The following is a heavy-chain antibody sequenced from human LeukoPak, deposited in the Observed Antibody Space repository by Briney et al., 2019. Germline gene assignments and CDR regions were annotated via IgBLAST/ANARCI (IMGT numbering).Heavy chain of an antibody. V-gene: IGHV3-23*01. CDR1: GFTFSTHV. D-gene: IGHD5-18*01. J-gene: IGHJ4*02. CDR3: AKGRAMAPSYFDY. Sequence: GGSLRLSCAASGFTFSTHVMSWVRQAPGKGLEWVSAISGSGGSTYYADSVKGRFTISRDNSKNTLYLQMNSLRAEDTAVYYCAKGRAMAPSYFDYWGQGTLVTVSS. CDR2: ISGSGGST.